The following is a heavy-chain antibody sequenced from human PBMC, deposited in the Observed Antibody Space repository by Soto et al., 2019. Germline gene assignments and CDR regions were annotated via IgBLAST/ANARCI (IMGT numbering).Heavy chain of an antibody. J-gene: IGHJ5*02. CDR3: ARMASAGTLNWFDP. V-gene: IGHV1-8*02. D-gene: IGHD6-13*01. Sequence: QVQLVQAGAEVKEPGASVRVSCKASGYTFINFDISWVRQAAGQGLEWLGWMNPGSGKTGYASKFQGRVAMTRDASPGTSHLELSSLTSDDTAVYYCARMASAGTLNWFDPWGQGTLVTVSS. CDR2: MNPGSGKT. CDR1: GYTFINFD.